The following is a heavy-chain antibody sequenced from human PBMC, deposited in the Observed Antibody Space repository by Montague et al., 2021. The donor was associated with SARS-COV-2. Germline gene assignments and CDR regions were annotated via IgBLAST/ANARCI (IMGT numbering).Heavy chain of an antibody. CDR2: IYYSGST. CDR1: GGSISSGGYY. CDR3: ASTYGGNLGYYYYYMDV. V-gene: IGHV4-31*03. Sequence: TLSLTRTVSGGSISSGGYYWSWIRQHPGKDLEWIGYIYYSGSTYYNPSLKSRVTISVDTSKNQFSLKLSSVTAADTAVYYCASTYGGNLGYYYYYMDVWGKGTTVTVSS. D-gene: IGHD4-23*01. J-gene: IGHJ6*03.